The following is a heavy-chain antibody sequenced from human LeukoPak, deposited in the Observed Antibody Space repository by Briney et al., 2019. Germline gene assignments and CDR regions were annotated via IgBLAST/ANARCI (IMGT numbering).Heavy chain of an antibody. CDR1: GGTFSSYA. CDR3: AREEHRGSDSSGYYHVGAFDI. CDR2: IIPIFGTA. Sequence: SVKVSCKASGGTFSSYAISWVRQAPGQGLEWMGGIIPIFGTANYAQKFQGRVTITADESTSTAYMELSSLRSEDTAVYYCAREEHRGSDSSGYYHVGAFDIWGQETMVTVSS. J-gene: IGHJ3*02. V-gene: IGHV1-69*13. D-gene: IGHD3-22*01.